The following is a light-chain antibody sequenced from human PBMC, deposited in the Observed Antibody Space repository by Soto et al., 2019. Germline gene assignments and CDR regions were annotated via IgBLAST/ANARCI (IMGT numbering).Light chain of an antibody. V-gene: IGLV1-51*01. CDR2: DNN. J-gene: IGLJ3*02. Sequence: QSVLTQPPSVSAAPGQKVTISCSVRISNIGNYYMSWYQQVPGTAPKLVIYDNNKRPSGIPDRFAGSKSGTSATLDITGVQTGDEADYYCGTWDGSVRLFGGGTKLTVL. CDR1: ISNIGNYY. CDR3: GTWDGSVRL.